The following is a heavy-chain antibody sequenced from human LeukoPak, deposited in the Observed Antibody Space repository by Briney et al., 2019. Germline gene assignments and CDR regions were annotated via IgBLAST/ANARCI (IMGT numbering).Heavy chain of an antibody. D-gene: IGHD3-10*01. CDR3: ARESPGGELLDY. CDR1: GGSISSSSYY. CDR2: IYTGGST. J-gene: IGHJ4*02. Sequence: SETLSLTCTVSGGSISSSSYYWSWIRQPAGKGLEWIGRIYTGGSTNYNPSLKSRVTMSVDTSKNQFSLKLSSVTAADTAVYYCARESPGGELLDYWGQGSQVTVSS. V-gene: IGHV4-61*02.